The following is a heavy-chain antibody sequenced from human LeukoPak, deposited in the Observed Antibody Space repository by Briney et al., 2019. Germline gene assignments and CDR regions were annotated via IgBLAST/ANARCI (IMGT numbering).Heavy chain of an antibody. CDR2: INPNSGGT. CDR3: ARGYSSGWYVFDY. Sequence: GASVKVSCKASGYTFTGYYMHWVRQAPGQGFEWMGWINPNSGGTNYAQKFQGRVTMTRDTSISTAYMELSRLRSDDTAVYYCARGYSSGWYVFDYWGQGTLVTVSS. V-gene: IGHV1-2*02. D-gene: IGHD6-19*01. CDR1: GYTFTGYY. J-gene: IGHJ4*02.